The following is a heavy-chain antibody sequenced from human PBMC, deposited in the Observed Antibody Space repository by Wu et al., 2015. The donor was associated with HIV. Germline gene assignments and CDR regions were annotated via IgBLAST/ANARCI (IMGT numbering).Heavy chain of an antibody. Sequence: QVLLVQSGAEVKKPGASVKVSCKASDYTFVNYGINWVRQAPGQGLEWMGWINTYNGHTNFAQKFQGRVTMTADSSTNTVYMELRSLKSDDTAVYFCARSIVVEPAVLKPHFGYWGQGTLVTVSS. CDR3: ARSIVVEPAVLKPHFGY. D-gene: IGHD2-2*01. J-gene: IGHJ4*02. V-gene: IGHV1-18*01. CDR2: INTYNGHT. CDR1: DYTFVNYG.